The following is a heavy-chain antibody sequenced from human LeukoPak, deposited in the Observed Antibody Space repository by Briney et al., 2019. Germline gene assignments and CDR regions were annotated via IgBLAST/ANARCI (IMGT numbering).Heavy chain of an antibody. CDR3: ARKVAGVTVVAFDY. Sequence: SETLSLTCAVSGYSISSGYYWGWIRQPPGKGLEWIANIYHSGSTFYNPSLRSRVAISVDTSKNQFSLKLNSVTAADTAFYYCARKVAGVTVVAFDYWGQGTLVTVSS. J-gene: IGHJ4*02. V-gene: IGHV4-38-2*01. CDR2: IYHSGST. CDR1: GYSISSGYY. D-gene: IGHD3-22*01.